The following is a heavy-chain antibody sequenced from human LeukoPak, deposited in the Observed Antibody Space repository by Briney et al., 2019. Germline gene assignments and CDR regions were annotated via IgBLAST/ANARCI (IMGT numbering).Heavy chain of an antibody. J-gene: IGHJ5*02. CDR2: IYYSGST. V-gene: IGHV4-59*12. D-gene: IGHD3-10*01. CDR3: AGGLFANWFDP. CDR1: GGSISSYY. Sequence: SEILSLTCTVSGGSISSYYWSWIRQPPGKGLEWIGYIYYSGSTNYNPSLKGRVTMSVDTSKNQFSLKLTSVTAADTAVYYCAGGLFANWFDPWGQGTLVTVSS.